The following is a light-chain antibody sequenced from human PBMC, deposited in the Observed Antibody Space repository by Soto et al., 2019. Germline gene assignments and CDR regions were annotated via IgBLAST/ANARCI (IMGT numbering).Light chain of an antibody. CDR3: QVWNSDADHPGV. J-gene: IGLJ3*02. CDR1: NIGTKS. V-gene: IGLV3-21*02. Sequence: SYVLTQPPSVSVAPGQTARITCEGNNIGTKSVHWYQEKPGQAPLLVVYDDSDRPSGITERFSGSNSENTATLTISRVAAGDEADYYCQVWNSDADHPGVFGGGTKLTVL. CDR2: DDS.